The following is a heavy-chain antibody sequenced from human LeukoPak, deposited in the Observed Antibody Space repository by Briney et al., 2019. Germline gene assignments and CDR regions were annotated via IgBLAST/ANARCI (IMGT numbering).Heavy chain of an antibody. CDR1: GGSISSGSYY. J-gene: IGHJ3*02. CDR3: ATREEDAFDI. Sequence: KTSETLSLTCTVFGGSISSGSYYWSWIRQPAGKGLEWIGRIYTSGSTNYNPSLKSRVTISVDTSKNQFSLKLSSVTAADTAVYYCATREEDAFDIWGQGTMVTVSS. CDR2: IYTSGST. V-gene: IGHV4-61*02. D-gene: IGHD5-24*01.